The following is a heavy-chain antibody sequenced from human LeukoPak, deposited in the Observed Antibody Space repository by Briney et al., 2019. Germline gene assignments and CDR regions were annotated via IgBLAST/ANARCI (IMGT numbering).Heavy chain of an antibody. J-gene: IGHJ6*03. V-gene: IGHV4-39*07. D-gene: IGHD3/OR15-3a*01. CDR2: IYYSGTT. CDR1: NGSISSSSYY. CDR3: ARDKGGLGRGYYYMDV. Sequence: PSETLSLTCTVSNGSISSSSYYWRWIRQPPGKGLWWIGSIYYSGTTYYNPSLKSRVTISLDTSKNQFSLKLSSVTAADTAVYYCARDKGGLGRGYYYMDVWGKGTTVTVSS.